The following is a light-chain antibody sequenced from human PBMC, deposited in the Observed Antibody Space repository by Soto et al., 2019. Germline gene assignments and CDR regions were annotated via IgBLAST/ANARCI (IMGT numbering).Light chain of an antibody. Sequence: ETVLTQSPGTLSLSPGERVTLSCRTSQSVCSRCFAWYQQKPGQSPRLLIYGASTRATGIPDRFSGSGSGTDFTLTISRLEPEDFAVYYCQHCGTTPWTFGQGTKVAIQ. CDR3: QHCGTTPWT. V-gene: IGKV3-20*01. CDR2: GAS. CDR1: QSVCSRC. J-gene: IGKJ1*01.